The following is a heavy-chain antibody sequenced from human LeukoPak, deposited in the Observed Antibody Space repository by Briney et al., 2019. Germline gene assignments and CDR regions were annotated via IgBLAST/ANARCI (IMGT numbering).Heavy chain of an antibody. J-gene: IGHJ4*02. CDR1: GFTFSSYW. V-gene: IGHV3-74*01. D-gene: IGHD6-19*01. Sequence: GGSLRLSCAASGFTFSSYWMHWVRQAPGKGLVWVSRIGIDGITTNYADSVKGRFTISRDNAKNTLYLQMDSLRAEDTAVYYCIVYSSGWQWGQGTLVTVSS. CDR3: IVYSSGWQ. CDR2: IGIDGITT.